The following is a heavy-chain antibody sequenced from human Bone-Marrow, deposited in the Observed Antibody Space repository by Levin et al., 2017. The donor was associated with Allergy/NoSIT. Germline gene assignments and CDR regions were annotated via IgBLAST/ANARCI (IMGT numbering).Heavy chain of an antibody. D-gene: IGHD3-10*01. Sequence: LRLSCTVSGGSISSGGYYWSWIRQHPGKGLEWIGYIYYSGSTYYNPSLKSRVTISVDTSKNQFSLKLSSVTAADTAVYYCARDGRGGSGSYYPPGDWFDPWGQGTLVTVSS. CDR3: ARDGRGGSGSYYPPGDWFDP. CDR1: GGSISSGGYY. CDR2: IYYSGST. J-gene: IGHJ5*02. V-gene: IGHV4-31*03.